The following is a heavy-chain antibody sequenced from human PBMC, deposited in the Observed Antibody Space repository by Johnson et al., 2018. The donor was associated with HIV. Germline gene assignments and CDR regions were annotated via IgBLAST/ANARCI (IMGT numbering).Heavy chain of an antibody. CDR2: IYSGGST. Sequence: VQLVESGGGLVQPGRSLRLSCIASGFTFGDYAMNWVRQAPWKGLEWVSVIYSGGSTYYADSVKGRFTISRDNSKNTLYLQMNSLRAEDTAVYYCAKASQQLVFYVAVDIWGQGTMVTVSS. V-gene: IGHV3-66*01. J-gene: IGHJ3*02. CDR3: AKASQQLVFYVAVDI. CDR1: GFTFGDYA. D-gene: IGHD6-13*01.